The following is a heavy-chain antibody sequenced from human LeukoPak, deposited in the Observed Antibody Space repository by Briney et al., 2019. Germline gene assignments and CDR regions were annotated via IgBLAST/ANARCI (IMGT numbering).Heavy chain of an antibody. V-gene: IGHV3-33*01. CDR3: ARENYGADDAFDI. CDR2: IWYDGSNK. J-gene: IGHJ3*02. CDR1: GFTFSSYG. D-gene: IGHD4-17*01. Sequence: GGSLRLSCAASGFTFSSYGMHWVRQAPGKGLEWVAVIWYDGSNKYYADSVKGRFTISRDNSKNTLYLQMNSLRAEDTAVYYCARENYGADDAFDIWGQGTMVTVSS.